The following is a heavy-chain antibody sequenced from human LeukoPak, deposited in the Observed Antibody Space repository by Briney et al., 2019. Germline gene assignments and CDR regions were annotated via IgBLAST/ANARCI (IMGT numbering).Heavy chain of an antibody. D-gene: IGHD2-2*01. V-gene: IGHV4-34*01. Sequence: SETLSLTCAVYGGSFSGYYWSWIRQPPGKGLEWIGEINHSGSTNYNPSLKSRVTISVDTSKNQFSLKLSSVTAADTAVYYCARAMHSVVPAATICWFDPWGQGTLVTVSS. CDR2: INHSGST. CDR1: GGSFSGYY. J-gene: IGHJ5*02. CDR3: ARAMHSVVPAATICWFDP.